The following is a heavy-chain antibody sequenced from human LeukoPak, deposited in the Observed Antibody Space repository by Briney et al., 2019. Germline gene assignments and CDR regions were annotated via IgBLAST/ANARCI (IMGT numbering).Heavy chain of an antibody. Sequence: GGSLRLSCAASGFTFRSSGMHWVRQLPGQALEWVATLSFDGTSTYYADSVKGRFIISRDTSNNTLWLQMNSLRPEDTARYHCSKSPEWHWLSHFDFWGLGTLVTVSS. D-gene: IGHD6-19*01. CDR3: SKSPEWHWLSHFDF. CDR2: LSFDGTST. V-gene: IGHV3-30*18. CDR1: GFTFRSSG. J-gene: IGHJ4*02.